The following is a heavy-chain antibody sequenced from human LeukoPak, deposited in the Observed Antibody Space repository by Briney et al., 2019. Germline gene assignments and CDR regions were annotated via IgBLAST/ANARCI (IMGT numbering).Heavy chain of an antibody. CDR1: GFTFDDYA. CDR2: ISWNSGSI. J-gene: IGHJ3*02. D-gene: IGHD4-17*01. CDR3: AKDKGYGDYPDAFDI. V-gene: IGHV3-9*01. Sequence: SLRLSCAASGFTFDDYAMHWVRQAPGKGLEWVSGISWNSGSIGYADSVKGRLTISRDNAKNSLYLQMNSLRAEDTALYYCAKDKGYGDYPDAFDIWGQGTMVTVSS.